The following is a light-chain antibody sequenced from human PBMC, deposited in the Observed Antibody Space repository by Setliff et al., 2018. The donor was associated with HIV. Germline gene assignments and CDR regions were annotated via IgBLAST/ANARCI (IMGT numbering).Light chain of an antibody. CDR2: DVS. J-gene: IGLJ1*01. V-gene: IGLV2-14*01. Sequence: QSVLTQPASVSGSPGQSITISFTGSRSDIGTYNYVSWYQQHPGKAPKLMIYDVSNRPSGVSDRFSGSKSGNTASLTISGVQAEDEADYYCSSYTTSSTRVLGTGTKVTVL. CDR1: RSDIGTYNY. CDR3: SSYTTSSTRV.